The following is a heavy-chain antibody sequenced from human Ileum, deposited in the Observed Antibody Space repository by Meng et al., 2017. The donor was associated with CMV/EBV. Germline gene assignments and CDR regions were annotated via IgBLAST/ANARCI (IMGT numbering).Heavy chain of an antibody. Sequence: QMQLQESGPGLVKPSETLSLTCTVSGGSISSYSWNWIRQPATKGLEWIGRVYSSGSTDYNPSLQSRVTMSVDTSKNQFSLKLSSVTAADTAVYYCARGSSSWAFDYWGQGTLVTVSS. CDR1: GGSISSYS. CDR2: VYSSGST. V-gene: IGHV4-4*07. J-gene: IGHJ4*02. CDR3: ARGSSSWAFDY. D-gene: IGHD2-2*01.